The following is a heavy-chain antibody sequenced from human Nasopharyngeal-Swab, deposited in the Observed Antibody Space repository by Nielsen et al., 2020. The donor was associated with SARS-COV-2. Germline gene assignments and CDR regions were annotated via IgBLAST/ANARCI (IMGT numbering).Heavy chain of an antibody. V-gene: IGHV1-46*01. D-gene: IGHD6-19*01. CDR2: INPSGGST. Sequence: WVRQATGQGLEWMGIINPSGGSTSSAQKFQGRVTMTRDTSTSTVYMELSSLRSEDTAVYYCARELHSSGWGTPHWYFDLWGRGTLVTVSS. J-gene: IGHJ2*01. CDR3: ARELHSSGWGTPHWYFDL.